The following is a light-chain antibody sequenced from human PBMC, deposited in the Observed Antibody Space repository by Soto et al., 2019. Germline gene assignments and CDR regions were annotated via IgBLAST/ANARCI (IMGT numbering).Light chain of an antibody. CDR3: AAWDDSLSGLVL. Sequence: QSVLTQPPSASGTPGQRVTISCSGSSSNIGSNYVYWYQQFPGSAPKLLIYRNNQRPSGVPDRFSGSKSGTSASLAISGLRSEDEADYYCAAWDDSLSGLVLFGGGTKLTVL. CDR1: SSNIGSNY. CDR2: RNN. J-gene: IGLJ2*01. V-gene: IGLV1-47*01.